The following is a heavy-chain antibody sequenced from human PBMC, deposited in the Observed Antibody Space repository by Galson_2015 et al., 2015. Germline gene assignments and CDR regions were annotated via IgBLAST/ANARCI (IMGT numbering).Heavy chain of an antibody. D-gene: IGHD3-10*01. V-gene: IGHV3-21*01. J-gene: IGHJ4*02. CDR2: ISSSSSYI. CDR3: ARESDGASGIDY. Sequence: SLRLSCAASGFTFSSYSMNWVRQAPGKGLEWVSSISSSSSYIYYADSVKGRFTISRDNAKSSLYLQMNSLRAEDTAVYYCARESDGASGIDYWGQGTLVTVSS. CDR1: GFTFSSYS.